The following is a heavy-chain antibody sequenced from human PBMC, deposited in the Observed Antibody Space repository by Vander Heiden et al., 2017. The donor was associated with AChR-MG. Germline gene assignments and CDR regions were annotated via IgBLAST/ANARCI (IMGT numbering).Heavy chain of an antibody. Sequence: QVQLVQSGAEVKKPGSSVKVSCKASGGTFSSYAISWVGQAPGQGLEWMGGIIPIFGTANYAQKFQGRVTITADKSTSTAYMELSSLRSEDTAVYYCQAYYYDSSGYPLGRTERYYFDYWGQGTLVTVSS. CDR2: IIPIFGTA. V-gene: IGHV1-69*06. CDR1: GGTFSSYA. J-gene: IGHJ4*02. D-gene: IGHD3-22*01. CDR3: QAYYYDSSGYPLGRTERYYFDY.